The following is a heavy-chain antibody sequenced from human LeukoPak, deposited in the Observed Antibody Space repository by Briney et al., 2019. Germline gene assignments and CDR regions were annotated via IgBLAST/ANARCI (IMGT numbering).Heavy chain of an antibody. CDR1: GYTFTSYY. J-gene: IGHJ4*02. V-gene: IGHV1-46*01. D-gene: IGHD3-10*01. CDR2: INPSGGST. Sequence: ASVKVSCKASGYTFTSYYMHWVRQAPGQGLEWMGIINPSGGSTSYAQKFQGRVTMTRDTSTSTVYMELSSLRSEDTAVYYCARAGGGSGSSTYFDYWGQGTLVTVSS. CDR3: ARAGGGSGSSTYFDY.